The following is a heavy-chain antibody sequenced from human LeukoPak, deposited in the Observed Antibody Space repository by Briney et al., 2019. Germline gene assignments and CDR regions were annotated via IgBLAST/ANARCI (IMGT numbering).Heavy chain of an antibody. CDR1: GGSISSYY. D-gene: IGHD3-3*02. Sequence: SETLSLTCTASGGSISSYYWSWIRQPPGKGLEWIGYIYYSGNTNYNPSLKSRVTMSADTSKNQVCLKLSSVTAADTAVYYCARALIYVALYYFDYWGQGILVTVSS. CDR3: ARALIYVALYYFDY. CDR2: IYYSGNT. V-gene: IGHV4-59*01. J-gene: IGHJ4*02.